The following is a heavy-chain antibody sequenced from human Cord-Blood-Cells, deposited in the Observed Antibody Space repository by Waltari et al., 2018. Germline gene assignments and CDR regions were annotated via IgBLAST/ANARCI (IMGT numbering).Heavy chain of an antibody. CDR3: ARHGRWSSSSSFDY. V-gene: IGHV5-51*01. CDR2: VEPGDSDT. CDR1: GYSFTSYW. J-gene: IGHJ4*02. Sequence: EVQLVQSGAEVKKPGESLKISCKGSGYSFTSYWIGWVRQMPGKGLEWLGIVEPGDSDTGCGPAFQGQVTSSADESISTAYLQWSSRKASGSAMYDCARHGRWSSSSSFDYWGQGTLVTVSS. D-gene: IGHD6-6*01.